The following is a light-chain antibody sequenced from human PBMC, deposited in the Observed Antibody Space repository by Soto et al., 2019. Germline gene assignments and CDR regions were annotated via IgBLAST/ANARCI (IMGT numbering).Light chain of an antibody. J-gene: IGKJ1*01. V-gene: IGKV1-5*03. CDR1: QSISSW. CDR2: KAS. CDR3: QQYDSYPWT. Sequence: DIQMTQSPSTLSASVGDRVTITCRASQSISSWLAWHQQKPGKAPKLLIYKASSVESGVPSRFSGSGSGTEFTLPISSLQPDDIATYYCQQYDSYPWTSGQGTKVEIK.